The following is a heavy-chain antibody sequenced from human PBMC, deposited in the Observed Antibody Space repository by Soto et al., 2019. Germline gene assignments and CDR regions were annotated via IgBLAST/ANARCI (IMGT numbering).Heavy chain of an antibody. J-gene: IGHJ6*02. CDR3: ARGEDAFFYYGLDV. V-gene: IGHV4-59*01. CDR1: GGSITSSY. Sequence: SETLSLTCTVSGGSITSSYWSWIRRPPGKGLEWIAYIYDTGISGYTPSTSYNPSLKGRVTMSVDTSKSQFSLKLTSVTAADTAVYYCARGEDAFFYYGLDVWGQGITVTVSS. CDR2: IYDTGISGYTPST.